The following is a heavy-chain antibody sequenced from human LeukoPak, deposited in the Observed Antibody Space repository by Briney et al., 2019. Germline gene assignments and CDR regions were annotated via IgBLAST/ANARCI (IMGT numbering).Heavy chain of an antibody. CDR3: ASLSMAYSLYY. D-gene: IGHD2-15*01. V-gene: IGHV4-59*01. Sequence: SETLSLTCTVSGGSISSYYWSWIRQPPGKGLEWIGYIYYSGSTNYNPSLKSRVTISVNTSKNQFSLKLSSVTAADTAGYYCASLSMAYSLYYWGQGTLVTVSS. J-gene: IGHJ4*02. CDR2: IYYSGST. CDR1: GGSISSYY.